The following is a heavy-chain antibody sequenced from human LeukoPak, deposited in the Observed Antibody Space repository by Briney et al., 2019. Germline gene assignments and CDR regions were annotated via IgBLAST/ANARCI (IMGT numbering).Heavy chain of an antibody. D-gene: IGHD1-7*01. CDR3: AKDRACGQWNCQGSDY. V-gene: IGHV3-23*01. CDR1: GFTFSSYA. CDR2: VSDSGDGT. J-gene: IGHJ4*02. Sequence: GGSLRLSCAASGFTFSSYAMYWVRQAPGKGLEWVLGVSDSGDGTHYADSVKGRFTISRDNSKNTLYLQMNNLRAEDTAVYYCAKDRACGQWNCQGSDYWGQGTPVTVSS.